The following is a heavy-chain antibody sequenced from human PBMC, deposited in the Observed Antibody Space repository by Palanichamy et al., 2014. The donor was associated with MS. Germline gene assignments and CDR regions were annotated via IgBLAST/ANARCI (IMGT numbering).Heavy chain of an antibody. CDR2: ISWNSGSI. V-gene: IGHV3-9*01. D-gene: IGHD2-15*01. Sequence: EVQLVESGGGLVQPGRSLRLSCAASGFAFDDYAMHWVRQAPGKGPGSGVSGISWNSGSIGYADSVRGRFTISRDNAKNSLYLQMNSLRAEDTALYYCAKSGGSSPDLVDYWGQGTLVTVSS. CDR3: AKSGGSSPDLVDY. J-gene: IGHJ4*02. CDR1: GFAFDDYA.